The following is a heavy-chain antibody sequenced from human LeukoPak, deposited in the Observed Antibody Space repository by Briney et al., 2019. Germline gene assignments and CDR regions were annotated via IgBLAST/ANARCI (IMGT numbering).Heavy chain of an antibody. Sequence: GGSPRLSCAASGFTFTNYAMSWVRQAPGKGLEWVSAISTVGAGTYYADSVKGRFTISRDNSQNTLYLQMNSLRAEDKAIYYCAKRGSALRYFDFWGQGTLVTVSS. D-gene: IGHD3-9*01. V-gene: IGHV3-23*01. CDR3: AKRGSALRYFDF. CDR2: ISTVGAGT. J-gene: IGHJ4*02. CDR1: GFTFTNYA.